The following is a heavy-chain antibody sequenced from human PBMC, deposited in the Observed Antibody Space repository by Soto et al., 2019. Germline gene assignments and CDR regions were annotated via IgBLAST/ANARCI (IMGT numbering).Heavy chain of an antibody. J-gene: IGHJ4*02. D-gene: IGHD3-16*02. CDR3: VRQAFSYSYAHPYFFDY. CDR1: GFTFSSFE. Sequence: PGGSLRLSCAASGFTFSSFEMNWVRQAPGRGLEWIAFITSSGRTMSYGDSVKGRFTVSRDNVDNSVYLQMNSLRAEDSAVYYCVRQAFSYSYAHPYFFDYWGQGTLVTVSS. V-gene: IGHV3-48*03. CDR2: ITSSGRTM.